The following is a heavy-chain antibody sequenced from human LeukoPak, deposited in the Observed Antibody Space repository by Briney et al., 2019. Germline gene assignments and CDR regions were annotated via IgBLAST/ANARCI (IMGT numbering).Heavy chain of an antibody. V-gene: IGHV4-59*01. CDR3: ASGCGGDCYLYYYYGMDV. Sequence: PSETLSLTCTVSGGSISSYFWNWIRQPPGKGLEWIGYIYYSGSTNYNPSLKSRVTTSLDTSKSQFSLKLSSVTAADTAVYYCASGCGGDCYLYYYYGMDVWGQGTTVTVSS. CDR2: IYYSGST. D-gene: IGHD2-21*02. J-gene: IGHJ6*02. CDR1: GGSISSYF.